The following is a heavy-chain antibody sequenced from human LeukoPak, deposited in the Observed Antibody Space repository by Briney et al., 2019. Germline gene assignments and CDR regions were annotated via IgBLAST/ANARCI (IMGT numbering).Heavy chain of an antibody. Sequence: SETLSLTCTVSGGSISSGDYYWSWIRQPPGKGLEWIGYIYYSGSTYYNPSLKSRVTISVDTSKNQFSLKLSSVTAADTAVYYCARWYYYDGTLGYWGQGTLVTVSS. CDR3: ARWYYYDGTLGY. V-gene: IGHV4-30-4*01. CDR2: IYYSGST. J-gene: IGHJ4*02. CDR1: GGSISSGDYY. D-gene: IGHD3-22*01.